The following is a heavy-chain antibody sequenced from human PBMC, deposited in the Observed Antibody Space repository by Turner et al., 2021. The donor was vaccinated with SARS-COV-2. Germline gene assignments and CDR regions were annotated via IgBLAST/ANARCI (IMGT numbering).Heavy chain of an antibody. CDR3: AKVGYSYAYPNLYFDY. CDR1: GFTFSSYG. D-gene: IGHD5-18*01. CDR2: ISYDGSNK. Sequence: QVQLVESGGGVVQPGRSLGRSCAASGFTFSSYGMHWVRQAPGKGLEWLAVISYDGSNKYFADSVKGRFTISRDNSKNTLFLQMNSLRAEDTAVYYCAKVGYSYAYPNLYFDYWGQGTLVTVSS. J-gene: IGHJ4*02. V-gene: IGHV3-30*18.